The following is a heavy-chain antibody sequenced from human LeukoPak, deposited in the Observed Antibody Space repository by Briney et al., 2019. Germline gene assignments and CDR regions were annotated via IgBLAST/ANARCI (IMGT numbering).Heavy chain of an antibody. Sequence: GGSLRLSCAGSGFTFSSYSMSWIRQAPGKGLEWVSSITSTDRNLDYADSVKGRFTISRDNAKNSLYLQMNSLRAEDTAVYYCARSLRIVGATTSAYWGQGTLVTVSS. CDR2: ITSTDRNL. CDR3: ARSLRIVGATTSAY. CDR1: GFTFSSYS. V-gene: IGHV3-21*01. D-gene: IGHD1-26*01. J-gene: IGHJ4*02.